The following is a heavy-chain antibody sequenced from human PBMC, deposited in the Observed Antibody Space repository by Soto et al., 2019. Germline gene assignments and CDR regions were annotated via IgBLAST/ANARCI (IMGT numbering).Heavy chain of an antibody. Sequence: QVQLVQSGAVVKKPGSSVKVSCKASGGTFSSYAISWVRQAPGQGLEWMGGIIPIFDTADYAQKFQGRVTITADDSTNTAYMELSSLRSEDTAVYYCAGHSSGVPGYYYGMDVWGQGTTVTVSS. V-gene: IGHV1-69*12. D-gene: IGHD3-22*01. CDR2: IIPIFDTA. CDR3: AGHSSGVPGYYYGMDV. J-gene: IGHJ6*02. CDR1: GGTFSSYA.